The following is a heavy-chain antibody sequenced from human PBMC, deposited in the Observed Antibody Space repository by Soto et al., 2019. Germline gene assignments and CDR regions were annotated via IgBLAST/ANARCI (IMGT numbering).Heavy chain of an antibody. J-gene: IGHJ6*03. V-gene: IGHV1-18*01. Sequence: ASVKVSCKASGYTFTSYGISWVRQAPGQGLEWMGWISAYNDNTNYAQKLQGRVTMTTDTSTSTAYMELRSLRSDDTAVYYCAREVEKGYPGYMDVWGKGTTVTVSS. CDR3: AREVEKGYPGYMDV. D-gene: IGHD5-12*01. CDR2: ISAYNDNT. CDR1: GYTFTSYG.